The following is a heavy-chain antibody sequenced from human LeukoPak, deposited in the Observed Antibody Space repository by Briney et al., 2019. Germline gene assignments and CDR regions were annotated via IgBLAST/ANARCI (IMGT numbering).Heavy chain of an antibody. CDR2: IKQDGSEK. Sequence: PGGSLRLSCAASGLTFSSDWMSWVRQAPGKGLEWVANIKQDGSEKYYVDSVEGRFTISRDNAKNSVYLQMNSLRAEDTAVYYCVRDSSGWSYYGLDVWGQGTTVTVSS. CDR3: VRDSSGWSYYGLDV. J-gene: IGHJ6*02. D-gene: IGHD6-19*01. CDR1: GLTFSSDW. V-gene: IGHV3-7*01.